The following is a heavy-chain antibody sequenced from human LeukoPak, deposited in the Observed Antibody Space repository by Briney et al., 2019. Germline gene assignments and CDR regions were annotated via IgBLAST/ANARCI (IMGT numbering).Heavy chain of an antibody. Sequence: SVKVSCKASGGTFSSDAISWVRQAPGQGLEWMGGIIPIFGTANYAQKFHGRVTITADESTSTAYMELSSLRSEDTAVYYCAREAALRWVFDYWGQGTLVTVSS. J-gene: IGHJ4*02. CDR3: AREAALRWVFDY. CDR1: GGTFSSDA. CDR2: IIPIFGTA. D-gene: IGHD4-23*01. V-gene: IGHV1-69*13.